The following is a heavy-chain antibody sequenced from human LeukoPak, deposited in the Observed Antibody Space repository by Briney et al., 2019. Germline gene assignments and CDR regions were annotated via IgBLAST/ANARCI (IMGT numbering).Heavy chain of an antibody. V-gene: IGHV3-15*01. CDR2: IKSKTDGGTV. Sequence: GGSLRLSCAASGFTFSTAWMSWVRQAPGKGLEWVGRIKSKTDGGTVDYVAPVKGRFTISRDDSKNMLYLQMNSLKNEDTAVYYCTTDRAIAVRPVFDYWGQGTLVTVSS. D-gene: IGHD6-6*01. CDR3: TTDRAIAVRPVFDY. CDR1: GFTFSTAW. J-gene: IGHJ4*02.